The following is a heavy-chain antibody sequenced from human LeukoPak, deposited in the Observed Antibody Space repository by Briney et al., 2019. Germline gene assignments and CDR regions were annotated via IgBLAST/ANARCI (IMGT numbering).Heavy chain of an antibody. CDR1: GFTFSSYA. CDR3: AKAGSYIVVVPAASFDY. V-gene: IGHV3-23*01. CDR2: ISGSGGST. J-gene: IGHJ4*02. Sequence: PGGSPRLSCAASGFTFSSYAMSWVRQAPGKGLEWVSAISGSGGSTYYADSVKGRFTISRDNSKNTLYLQMNSLRAEDTAVYYCAKAGSYIVVVPAASFDYWGQGTLVTVSS. D-gene: IGHD2-2*01.